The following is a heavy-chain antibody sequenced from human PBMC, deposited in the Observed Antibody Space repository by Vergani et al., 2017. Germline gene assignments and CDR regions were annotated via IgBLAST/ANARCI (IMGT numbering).Heavy chain of an antibody. D-gene: IGHD5-24*01. J-gene: IGHJ4*02. CDR2: IWYDVSNK. Sequence: QVQLVESGGGVVQPGRSLRLSCAASGFTFSSYGMHWVRQAPGKGLEWVAVIWYDVSNKYYADSVKGRFTISRDNSKNTLYLQMNSLRAEDTAVYYCARDEGSLVATITIDYWGQGTLVTVSS. CDR1: GFTFSSYG. CDR3: ARDEGSLVATITIDY. V-gene: IGHV3-33*01.